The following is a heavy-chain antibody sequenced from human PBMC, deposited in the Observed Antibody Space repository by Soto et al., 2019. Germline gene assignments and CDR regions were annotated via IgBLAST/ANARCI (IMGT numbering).Heavy chain of an antibody. D-gene: IGHD5-12*01. Sequence: QVQLVQSGAEVKKPGASVKVSCKASGYTFTSYGISWVRQAPGQGLEWMGWISAYNGNTNYAQKLQGRVTMTTDTSTSTAYMELRSPRSDDTAVYYCARGLYSGYDSPTKVFDYWGQGTLVTVSS. J-gene: IGHJ4*02. CDR2: ISAYNGNT. V-gene: IGHV1-18*01. CDR1: GYTFTSYG. CDR3: ARGLYSGYDSPTKVFDY.